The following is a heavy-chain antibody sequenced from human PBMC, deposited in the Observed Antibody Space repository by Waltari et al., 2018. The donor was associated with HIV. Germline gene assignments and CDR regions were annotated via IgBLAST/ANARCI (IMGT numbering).Heavy chain of an antibody. D-gene: IGHD3-22*01. CDR3: ARGLSPYYYDSSGTTDAFDI. J-gene: IGHJ3*02. Sequence: QVQLVQSGAEVKKPGSSVKVSCKASRGPFRSYAISWLRQAPGQGLEWMGGIIPIFGTANYAQKFQGRVTITADESTSTAYMELSSLRSEDTAVYYCARGLSPYYYDSSGTTDAFDIWGQGTMVTVSS. V-gene: IGHV1-69*13. CDR2: IIPIFGTA. CDR1: RGPFRSYA.